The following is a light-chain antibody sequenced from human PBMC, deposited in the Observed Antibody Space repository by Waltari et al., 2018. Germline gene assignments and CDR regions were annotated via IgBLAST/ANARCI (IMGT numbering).Light chain of an antibody. J-gene: IGLJ3*02. CDR1: SSNTHSNS. CDR2: KNN. CDR3: GTWDDSLSRPV. Sequence: QSVLTQPPSASATPGQRVTISCSGTSSNTHSNSFSWYQQFPGTAPKVLRFKNNQRPSGVSDRFSASKSGASASLAISGLRSDDEADYYCGTWDDSLSRPVFGGGTKLTVL. V-gene: IGLV1-47*01.